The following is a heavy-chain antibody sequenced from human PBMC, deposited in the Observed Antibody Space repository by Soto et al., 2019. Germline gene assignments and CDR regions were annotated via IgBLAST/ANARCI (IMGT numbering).Heavy chain of an antibody. V-gene: IGHV4-39*01. CDR1: GGSISSSSYY. J-gene: IGHJ5*02. CDR3: ASPYYYDSSGYYYT. D-gene: IGHD3-22*01. Sequence: PSETLSLTCTVSGGSISSSSYYWGWIRQPPGKGLEWIGSIYYSGSTYYNPSLKSRVNISVDTSKNQLSLKLSSVTAADTAVYYCASPYYYDSSGYYYTWGQGTLVTVSS. CDR2: IYYSGST.